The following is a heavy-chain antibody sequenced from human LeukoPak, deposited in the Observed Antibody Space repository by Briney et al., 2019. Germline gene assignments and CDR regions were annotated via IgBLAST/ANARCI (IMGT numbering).Heavy chain of an antibody. Sequence: ASVKVSCKASGYTFTGYYMHWVRQAPGHGLEWMGWINPNSGGTNYAQKFQGRVAMTRDTSISTAYMELSRLRSDDTAVYYCATWDVLRYFDWLSYWGQGTLVTVSS. D-gene: IGHD3-9*01. CDR2: INPNSGGT. CDR1: GYTFTGYY. V-gene: IGHV1-2*02. J-gene: IGHJ4*02. CDR3: ATWDVLRYFDWLSY.